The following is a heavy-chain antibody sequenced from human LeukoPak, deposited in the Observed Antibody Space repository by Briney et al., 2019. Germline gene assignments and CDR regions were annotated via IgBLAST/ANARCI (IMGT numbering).Heavy chain of an antibody. D-gene: IGHD3/OR15-3a*01. V-gene: IGHV4-4*07. CDR3: ARGRTGYLGYYYYYYMDV. CDR2: IHTSGST. J-gene: IGHJ6*03. CDR1: GCSITSYY. Sequence: SETLSLTCTVSGCSITSYYWSWIRQPAGKGLEWIGRIHTSGSTNYNPSLKSRVTMSVDTSKNQFSLKLSSVTAADTAVYYCARGRTGYLGYYYYYYMDVWGKGTTVTISS.